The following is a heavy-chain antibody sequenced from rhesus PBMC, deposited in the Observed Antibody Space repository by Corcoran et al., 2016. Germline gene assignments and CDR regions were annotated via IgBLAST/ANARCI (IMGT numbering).Heavy chain of an antibody. Sequence: QVQLQESGPGVVKPSETLSFTCAVSGGSISDSYRWSWIRQPPGKGLEWIGYLYGSITSTNYHPSLKCRGTISKDTSKNQFSLKLSSVAAADTAVYYCARGLGGGRNDAFDFWGPGVLVTVSS. J-gene: IGHJ5-1*01. CDR3: ARGLGGGRNDAFDF. V-gene: IGHV4S10*01. CDR1: GGSISDSYR. CDR2: LYGSITST. D-gene: IGHD1-32*01.